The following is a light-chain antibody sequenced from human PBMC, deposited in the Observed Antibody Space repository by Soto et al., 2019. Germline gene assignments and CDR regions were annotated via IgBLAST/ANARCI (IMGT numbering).Light chain of an antibody. CDR2: AAS. CDR3: QQYNSYTLT. CDR1: QSISSY. J-gene: IGKJ4*01. V-gene: IGKV1-16*01. Sequence: DIQMTQSPSSLSASVGDRVTITCRASQSISSYLNWYQQKPGKAPKXXIYAASSLHSGVPSRFSGSGSGTECTRTISSLQPDDFETYYCQQYNSYTLTFGGGTKVDIK.